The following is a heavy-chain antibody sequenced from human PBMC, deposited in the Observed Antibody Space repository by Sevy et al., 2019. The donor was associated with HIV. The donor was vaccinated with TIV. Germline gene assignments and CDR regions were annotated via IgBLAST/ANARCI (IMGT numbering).Heavy chain of an antibody. V-gene: IGHV3-30*18. CDR2: LSLQGTNK. D-gene: IGHD3-10*01. J-gene: IGHJ6*02. CDR1: GTNFGAFA. CDR3: AKDVVGGTYYIENYYYGMDV. Sequence: GGSLKLSCAVSGTNFGAFAMHWVRQAPGKGLEWVAGLSLQGTNKYYADSLKGRFNISRDNSKDILYLHMKSLRPEDTAIYYCAKDVVGGTYYIENYYYGMDVWGLWTTVTVSS.